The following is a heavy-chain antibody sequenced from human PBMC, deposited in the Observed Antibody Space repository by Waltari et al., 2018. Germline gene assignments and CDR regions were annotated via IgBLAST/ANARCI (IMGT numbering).Heavy chain of an antibody. V-gene: IGHV4-59*08. CDR3: ARLRRYSGYDPDLYYYYYYMDV. D-gene: IGHD5-12*01. J-gene: IGHJ6*03. CDR1: GGSISSYY. CDR2: IYYSGST. Sequence: QVQLQESGPGLVKPSETLSLTCTVSGGSISSYYWSWIRQPPGKGLEWIGYIYYSGSTNYNPTLKSRVTISVDTSKNQFSLKLSSVTAADTAVYYCARLRRYSGYDPDLYYYYYYMDVWGKGTTVTVSS.